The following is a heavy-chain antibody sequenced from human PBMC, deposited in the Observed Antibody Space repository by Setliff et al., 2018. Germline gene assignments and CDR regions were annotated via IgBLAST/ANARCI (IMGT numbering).Heavy chain of an antibody. CDR2: TIPIFGTT. J-gene: IGHJ6*03. CDR1: GGTFSNYG. V-gene: IGHV1-69*05. D-gene: IGHD5-18*01. Sequence: SVKVSCKASGGTFSNYGVSWVRQAPGQGLEWTGGTIPIFGTTDYSQKFQGRVTIITDESTNTAFMQLSSLRSEDTAVYYCVREGVDTRSSTDYRYYMDVWGKGTTVTVSS. CDR3: VREGVDTRSSTDYRYYMDV.